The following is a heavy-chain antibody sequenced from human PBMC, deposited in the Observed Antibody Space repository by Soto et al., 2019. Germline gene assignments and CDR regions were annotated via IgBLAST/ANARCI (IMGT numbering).Heavy chain of an antibody. Sequence: GGSLRLSCAASGFTFSSYSMNWVRQAPGKGLEWVSSISSSSSYIYYADSVKGRFTISRDNAKNSLYLQMNSLRAEDTAVYYCARGRRGSGIVGLPGGYYFDYWGQGTLVTVSS. D-gene: IGHD1-26*01. CDR3: ARGRRGSGIVGLPGGYYFDY. V-gene: IGHV3-21*01. CDR2: ISSSSSYI. J-gene: IGHJ4*02. CDR1: GFTFSSYS.